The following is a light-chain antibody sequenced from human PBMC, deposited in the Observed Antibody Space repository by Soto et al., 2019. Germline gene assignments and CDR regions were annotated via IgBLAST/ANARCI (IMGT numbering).Light chain of an antibody. CDR3: QQYAGSPIT. J-gene: IGKJ5*01. V-gene: IGKV3D-20*01. Sequence: EIVMTQSPATLSVSPGEGATLSCRASQSVSNNLAWYQQKPGLAPTLLISDASSRASGVPDRFTGGGSGTDFTLTIRRLEPEDFALYYCQQYAGSPITFGQGTRLEIK. CDR1: QSVSNN. CDR2: DAS.